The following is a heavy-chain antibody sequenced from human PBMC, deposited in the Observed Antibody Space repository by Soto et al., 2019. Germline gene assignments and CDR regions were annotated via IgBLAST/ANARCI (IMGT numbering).Heavy chain of an antibody. CDR1: GFTFSSYA. Sequence: PGGSLRLSCAASGFTFSSYAMHWVRQAPGKGLEWVAVISYDGSNKYYADSVKGRFTISRDNSKNTLYLQMNSLRAEDTAVYYCARDADYYDSSGYYPDYWGQGTLVTVSS. CDR2: ISYDGSNK. V-gene: IGHV3-30-3*01. D-gene: IGHD3-22*01. CDR3: ARDADYYDSSGYYPDY. J-gene: IGHJ4*02.